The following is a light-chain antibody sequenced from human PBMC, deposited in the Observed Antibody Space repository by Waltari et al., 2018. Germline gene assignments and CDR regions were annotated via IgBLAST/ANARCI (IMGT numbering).Light chain of an antibody. Sequence: QSVLTQPPSASGTPGQRVTISCSGSTSNIGSNAVNWYQQLPGTAPKLLIYNNHQRPSGVPDLFAGSKSGTSASLAISGLQSEDEAYYYCAAWDGSLDGVVFGGGTMLTVL. V-gene: IGLV1-44*01. CDR2: NNH. J-gene: IGLJ2*01. CDR1: TSNIGSNA. CDR3: AAWDGSLDGVV.